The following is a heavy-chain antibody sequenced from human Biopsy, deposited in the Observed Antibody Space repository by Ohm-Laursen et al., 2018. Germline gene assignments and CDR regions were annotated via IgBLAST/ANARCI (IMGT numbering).Heavy chain of an antibody. Sequence: SLRLSCAAPGFSFSSYGMHWVRQAPGKGLEWVAVLWYDGTNKYYADSVKGRFTISRDNSKNTLYLQMNSLRAEDTAMYYCTRPTNARAGGAPFDIWGQGTMVTVSS. V-gene: IGHV3-33*01. D-gene: IGHD1-1*01. CDR2: LWYDGTNK. CDR1: GFSFSSYG. J-gene: IGHJ3*02. CDR3: TRPTNARAGGAPFDI.